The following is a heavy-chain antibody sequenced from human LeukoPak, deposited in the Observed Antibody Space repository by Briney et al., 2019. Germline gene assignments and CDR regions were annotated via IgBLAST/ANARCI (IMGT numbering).Heavy chain of an antibody. V-gene: IGHV3-30*02. CDR1: GFNFGSYS. CDR2: IRYDGSDK. J-gene: IGHJ4*02. CDR3: AKDTPTTGYHLDS. Sequence: GGSLRLSCAASGFNFGSYSMTWVRQAPGKGLEWVAFIRYDGSDKSYADSVKGRFTISRDNSENTLYLQINSLRVEDTAVYYCAKDTPTTGYHLDSWGQGTLVTVSS. D-gene: IGHD1-1*01.